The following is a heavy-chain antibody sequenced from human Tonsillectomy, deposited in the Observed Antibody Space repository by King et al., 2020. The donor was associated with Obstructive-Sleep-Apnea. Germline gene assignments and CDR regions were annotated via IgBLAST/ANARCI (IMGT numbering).Heavy chain of an antibody. CDR1: GGSISSYS. D-gene: IGHD6-19*01. J-gene: IGHJ2*01. CDR3: ARSPGAVAGNWYFDL. V-gene: IGHV4-59*01. CDR2: IYYSVTT. Sequence: VQLQESGPGLVKPSETLSLTCAVSGGSISSYSWSWIRQPPGKGLEWIGYIYYSVTTNYNPSLKSRSTISVDTSKNQVSLKLTSVTAADTAVYYCARSPGAVAGNWYFDLWGRGTLVTVSS.